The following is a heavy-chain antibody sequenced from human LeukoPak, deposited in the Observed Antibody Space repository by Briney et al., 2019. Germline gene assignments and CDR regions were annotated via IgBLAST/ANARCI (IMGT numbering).Heavy chain of an antibody. D-gene: IGHD2-2*01. CDR2: IYHSGST. Sequence: PSETLSPTCTVSGGSISSGGYYWSWIRQPPGKGLEWIGYIYHSGSTYYNPSLKSRVTISVDRSKNQFSLKLSSVTAADTAVYYCARNVGGKYQPHDAFDIWGQGTMVTVSS. V-gene: IGHV4-30-2*01. CDR3: ARNVGGKYQPHDAFDI. CDR1: GGSISSGGYY. J-gene: IGHJ3*02.